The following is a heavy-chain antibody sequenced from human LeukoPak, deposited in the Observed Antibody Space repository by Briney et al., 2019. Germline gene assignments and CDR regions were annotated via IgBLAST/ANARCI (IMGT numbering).Heavy chain of an antibody. J-gene: IGHJ4*02. Sequence: RSETLSLTCTVSGGSISSYYWSWIRQPAGKGLEWIGRIYTSGSTNYNPSLKSRVTMSVDTSKNQFSLKLSSVTAADTAVYYCARSYSSGGEPPYFDYWGQGTLVTVSS. CDR3: ARSYSSGGEPPYFDY. V-gene: IGHV4-4*07. CDR1: GGSISSYY. CDR2: IYTSGST. D-gene: IGHD6-19*01.